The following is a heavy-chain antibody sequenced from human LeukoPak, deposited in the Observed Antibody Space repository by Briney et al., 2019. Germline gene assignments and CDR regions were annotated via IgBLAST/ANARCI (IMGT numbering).Heavy chain of an antibody. Sequence: SETLSLTCAVYGGSFSGYYWSWIRQPPGKGLEWIGEINHSGSTNYNPSLKSRVTISVDTSKNQFSLKLSSVTAADTAVYYCARAGCSSTSCYYYYGMDVWGKGITVTVSS. V-gene: IGHV4-34*01. CDR1: GGSFSGYY. CDR2: INHSGST. D-gene: IGHD2-2*01. J-gene: IGHJ6*04. CDR3: ARAGCSSTSCYYYYGMDV.